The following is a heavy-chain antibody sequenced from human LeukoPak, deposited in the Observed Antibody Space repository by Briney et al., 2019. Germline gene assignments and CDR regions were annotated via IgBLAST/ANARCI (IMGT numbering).Heavy chain of an antibody. CDR2: IYSGGST. V-gene: IGHV3-66*02. Sequence: GGSLRLSCAASGFTVSSNYMSWVRQAPGKGLEWVSVIYSGGSTYYADSVKGRFTISRDNSKNTLYLQMNSLRAEDTAVYYCASSLVGGRGCPFCYMDVWGKGTTVTVSS. J-gene: IGHJ6*03. D-gene: IGHD6-19*01. CDR1: GFTVSSNY. CDR3: ASSLVGGRGCPFCYMDV.